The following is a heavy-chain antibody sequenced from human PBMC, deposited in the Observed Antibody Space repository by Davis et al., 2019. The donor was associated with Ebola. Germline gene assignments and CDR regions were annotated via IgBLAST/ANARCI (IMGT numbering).Heavy chain of an antibody. CDR1: GYTFTSYG. V-gene: IGHV1-18*04. J-gene: IGHJ6*04. CDR2: ISAYNGNT. Sequence: ASVKVSCKASGYTFTSYGISWVRQAPGQGLEWMGWISAYNGNTNYAQKLQGRVTMTTDTSTSTAYMELRSLRSDDTAVYYCARGTVVITLIDYYYGMDVWGKGTTVTVSS. CDR3: ARGTVVITLIDYYYGMDV. D-gene: IGHD3-22*01.